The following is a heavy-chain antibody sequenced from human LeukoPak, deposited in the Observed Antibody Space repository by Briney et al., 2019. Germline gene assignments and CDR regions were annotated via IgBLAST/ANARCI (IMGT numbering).Heavy chain of an antibody. CDR3: ARDQAGGSGWEPSGALDI. V-gene: IGHV3-33*01. CDR1: GFTFSSDG. CDR2: IWYDGSNK. D-gene: IGHD6-19*01. J-gene: IGHJ3*02. Sequence: GGSLRLSCAVSGFTFSSDGMHWVRQAPGKGLEWVAVIWYDGSNKHYAESVKGRFTISRDNSKNTLYLQMSSLRAEDAAVYYCARDQAGGSGWEPSGALDIWGQGTMVTVSS.